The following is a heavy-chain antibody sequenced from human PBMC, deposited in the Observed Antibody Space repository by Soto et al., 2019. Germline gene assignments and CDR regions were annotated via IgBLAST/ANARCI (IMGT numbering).Heavy chain of an antibody. CDR3: ATRPLLRGAP. V-gene: IGHV3-53*01. D-gene: IGHD3-16*01. Sequence: EVQLVESGGGLIQPGGSLRLSCEASGFTFSSNDMNWVRQAPGKGLEWVSLIWTSGSTAYADSVKGRFTISRDNSKSALSLHMSSLIAEDTAVYYCATRPLLRGAPWGQGTMVTVSS. J-gene: IGHJ3*01. CDR2: IWTSGST. CDR1: GFTFSSND.